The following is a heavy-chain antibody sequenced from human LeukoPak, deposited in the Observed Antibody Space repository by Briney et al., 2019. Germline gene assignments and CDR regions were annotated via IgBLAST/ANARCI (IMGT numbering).Heavy chain of an antibody. Sequence: PSETLSLTCIVSGYSIISDYFWGWVRQPPGKGPEWIGSIFHSGSVFYNPSLRSRVTLSIEPSKNRFSLELTSVTAADTAVYYCARDSSGYSGYDYYYMDVWGKGTTVTISS. J-gene: IGHJ6*03. CDR2: IFHSGSV. CDR3: ARDSSGYSGYDYYYMDV. V-gene: IGHV4-38-2*02. D-gene: IGHD1-26*01. CDR1: GYSIISDYF.